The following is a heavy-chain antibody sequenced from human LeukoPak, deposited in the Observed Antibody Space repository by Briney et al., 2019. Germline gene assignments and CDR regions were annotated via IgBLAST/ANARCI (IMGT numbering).Heavy chain of an antibody. CDR1: GFTFSSYA. CDR3: ANTGSRDSGSYYSAFDI. D-gene: IGHD1-26*01. Sequence: GGSLRLSCAASGFTFSSYAMSWVRQAPGKGLEWVSAISGSGGSTYYADSVKGRFTISRDNSKNTLYLQMNSLRAEDTAVYYCANTGSRDSGSYYSAFDIWGQGTMVTVSS. CDR2: ISGSGGST. V-gene: IGHV3-23*01. J-gene: IGHJ3*02.